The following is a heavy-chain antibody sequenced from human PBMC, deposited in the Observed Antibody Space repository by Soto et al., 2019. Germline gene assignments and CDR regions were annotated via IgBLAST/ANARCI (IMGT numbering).Heavy chain of an antibody. Sequence: GGSLRLSCMASGFPSSTYGFSTYAMSWVRQPPGKGLEWVSVISGSGSHSYYADSVKGRFTISRDNSRNTLFLQMDSVRADDSAVYFCAKGTSSEFLLSFDDWGHGTLVTVSS. CDR3: AKGTSSEFLLSFDD. CDR1: GFPSSTYGFSTYA. J-gene: IGHJ4*01. D-gene: IGHD3-10*01. V-gene: IGHV3-23*01. CDR2: ISGSGSHS.